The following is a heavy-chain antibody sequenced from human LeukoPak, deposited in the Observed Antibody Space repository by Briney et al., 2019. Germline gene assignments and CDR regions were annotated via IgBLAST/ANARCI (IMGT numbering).Heavy chain of an antibody. CDR1: GGSISSYY. J-gene: IGHJ3*02. V-gene: IGHV4-59*01. Sequence: PSETLSLTCTVSGGSISSYYWSWIRQPPGKGLEWIGYIYYSGSTNYNPSLKSRVTTSVDTSKNQFSLKLSSVTAADTAVYYCARVEEQWLVRGAFDIWGQGTMVTVSS. CDR3: ARVEEQWLVRGAFDI. D-gene: IGHD6-19*01. CDR2: IYYSGST.